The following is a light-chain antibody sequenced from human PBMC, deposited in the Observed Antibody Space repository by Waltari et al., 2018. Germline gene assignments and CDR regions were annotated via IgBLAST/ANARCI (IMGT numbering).Light chain of an antibody. CDR2: TNT. CDR3: QSFDTNLSVI. J-gene: IGLJ2*01. Sequence: QSVLTQPPSVSGAPDQGVTISCTARGSNIGAGYDVHWYQQFPGTAPKLLIFTNTNRPSGVPDRFSGSRSGASASLAITGLQAEDEGYYYCQSFDTNLSVIFGGGTKLTVL. CDR1: GSNIGAGYD. V-gene: IGLV1-40*01.